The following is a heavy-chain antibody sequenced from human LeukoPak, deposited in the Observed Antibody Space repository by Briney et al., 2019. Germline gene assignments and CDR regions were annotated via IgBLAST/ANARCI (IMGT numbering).Heavy chain of an antibody. CDR3: AKLHSGSYWGYFDN. Sequence: GGSLRLSCAASGFTFDNYGLHWVGQAPGKGREWLAVVSYDGSHQYYADSVKGRFTISRDNSKDTVHLQMNSLRAEDTAVYYCAKLHSGSYWGYFDNWGQGTLVTVSS. CDR1: GFTFDNYG. CDR2: VSYDGSHQ. J-gene: IGHJ4*02. V-gene: IGHV3-30*18. D-gene: IGHD1-26*01.